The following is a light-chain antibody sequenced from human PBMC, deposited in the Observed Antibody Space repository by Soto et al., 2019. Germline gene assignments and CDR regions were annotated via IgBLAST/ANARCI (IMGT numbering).Light chain of an antibody. J-gene: IGKJ1*01. CDR3: QQSYSTTWT. V-gene: IGKV1-39*01. CDR2: AAS. CDR1: QGISTY. Sequence: DIQMTQCPSSLSASVGDRVTITCRASQGISTYLNWYQQKPGKAPKLLIYAASSLQSGVPSRFSGSGSETDFTLTISSLQPEDFATYSCQQSYSTTWTFGQGTKVEIK.